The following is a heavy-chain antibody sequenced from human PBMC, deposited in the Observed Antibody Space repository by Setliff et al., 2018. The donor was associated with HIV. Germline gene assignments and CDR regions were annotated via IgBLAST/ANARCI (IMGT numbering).Heavy chain of an antibody. CDR2: IYPGDSET. V-gene: IGHV5-51*01. Sequence: GESLKISCKGSGYDFTRYGIAWVRQMPGKGLEWMGRIYPGDSETRYSPSFQGPVTISADKSINAAYVQWSSLQASDTAMYYCARLTYGNGHAFPHHMDVWGKVTTVTVSS. J-gene: IGHJ6*03. CDR1: GYDFTRYG. CDR3: ARLTYGNGHAFPHHMDV. D-gene: IGHD3-16*01.